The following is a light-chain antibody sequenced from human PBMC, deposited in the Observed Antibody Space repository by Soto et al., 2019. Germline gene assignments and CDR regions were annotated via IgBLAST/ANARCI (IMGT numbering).Light chain of an antibody. Sequence: EIMMTQSPATLSVSPGERATLSCRATQRVSRSLAWYQQKPGQAPRLRIYGASTRATGIPSRFSGSGSGTEFTLTVNGLQSGDFAMYYCQRYDSVRTFGRGTKVEI. CDR3: QRYDSVRT. J-gene: IGKJ1*01. CDR2: GAS. CDR1: QRVSRS. V-gene: IGKV3-15*01.